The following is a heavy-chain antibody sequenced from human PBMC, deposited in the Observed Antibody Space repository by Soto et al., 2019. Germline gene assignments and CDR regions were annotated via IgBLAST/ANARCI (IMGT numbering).Heavy chain of an antibody. D-gene: IGHD3-22*01. J-gene: IGHJ4*02. CDR2: IIPIFGTA. V-gene: IGHV1-69*13. Sequence: ASVKVSFKASGGTFSSYAISWVRQAPGQGLEWMGGIIPIFGTANYAQKFQGRVTITADESTSTAYMELSSLRSEDTAVYYCARGRSGYTDLLDYWGQGTLVTVSS. CDR3: ARGRSGYTDLLDY. CDR1: GGTFSSYA.